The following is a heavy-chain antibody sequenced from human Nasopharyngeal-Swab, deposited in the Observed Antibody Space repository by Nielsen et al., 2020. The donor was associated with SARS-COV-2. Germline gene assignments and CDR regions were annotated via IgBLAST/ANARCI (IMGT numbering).Heavy chain of an antibody. V-gene: IGHV4-39*01. D-gene: IGHD3-3*01. J-gene: IGHJ5*02. CDR3: ASSPFRITIFGVVIGNWFDP. Sequence: RQAPGKGLEWIGSIYYSGSTYYNPPLKSRVTISVDTSKNQFSLKLSSGTAADTAVYYCASSPFRITIFGVVIGNWFDPWGQGTLVTVSS. CDR2: IYYSGST.